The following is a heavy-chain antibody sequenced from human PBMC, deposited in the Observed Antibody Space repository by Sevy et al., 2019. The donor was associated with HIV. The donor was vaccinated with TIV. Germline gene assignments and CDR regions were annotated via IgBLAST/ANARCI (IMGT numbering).Heavy chain of an antibody. D-gene: IGHD5-18*01. Sequence: GGSLRLSCTASGFTFSDYCMSWIRQAPGKGLEWVSYISTSSSYTRYPDSVKGQFTISRDNAKNSLYLQMNSLRVEDTAVYYCARVRYNYGQKYFDYWGQGTLVTVSS. V-gene: IGHV3-11*06. CDR1: GFTFSDYC. J-gene: IGHJ4*02. CDR3: ARVRYNYGQKYFDY. CDR2: ISTSSSYT.